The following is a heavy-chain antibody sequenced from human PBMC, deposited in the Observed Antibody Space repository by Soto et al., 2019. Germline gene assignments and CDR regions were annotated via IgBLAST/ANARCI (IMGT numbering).Heavy chain of an antibody. V-gene: IGHV3-23*01. D-gene: IGHD6-6*01. CDR2: ISGSGGST. CDR3: AKNGVAARRRWFDP. Sequence: GGSLRLSCAASGFTFSSYAMSWVRQAPGQGLEWVSAISGSGGSTYYADSVKGRFTISRDNSKNTLYLQMNSLRAEDTAVYYCAKNGVAARRRWFDPWGQGTLVTVSS. CDR1: GFTFSSYA. J-gene: IGHJ5*02.